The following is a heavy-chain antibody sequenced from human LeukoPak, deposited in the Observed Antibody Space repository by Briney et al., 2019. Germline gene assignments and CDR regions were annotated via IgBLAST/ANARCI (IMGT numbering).Heavy chain of an antibody. CDR3: ARGRSMITFGGVIVGLDY. CDR1: GFTFSSYA. Sequence: GGSLRLSCAASGFTFSSYAMSWVRQAPGKGLEWVSSISSSSSYIYYADSVKGRFTISRDNAKSSLYLQMNSLRAEDTAVYYCARGRSMITFGGVIVGLDYWGQGTLVTVSS. D-gene: IGHD3-16*02. V-gene: IGHV3-21*01. J-gene: IGHJ4*02. CDR2: ISSSSSYI.